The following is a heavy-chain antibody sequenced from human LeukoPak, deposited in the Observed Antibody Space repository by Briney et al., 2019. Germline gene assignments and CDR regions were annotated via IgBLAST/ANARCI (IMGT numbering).Heavy chain of an antibody. V-gene: IGHV1-18*01. J-gene: IGHJ4*02. CDR2: ISAYNGNT. CDR3: ARDVPIFGVVSHFDY. D-gene: IGHD3-3*01. Sequence: GASVKVSCRASGYTFTSYGISWVRQAPGQGVEWMGWISAYNGNTNYAQKLQGRVTMTTDTSTSTAYMELRSLRSDDTAVYYCARDVPIFGVVSHFDYWGQGTLVTVSS. CDR1: GYTFTSYG.